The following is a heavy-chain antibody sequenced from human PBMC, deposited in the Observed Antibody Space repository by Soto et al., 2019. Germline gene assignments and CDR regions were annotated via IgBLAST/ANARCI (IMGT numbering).Heavy chain of an antibody. Sequence: SETFAIGFTVSGDSISSGYYWAWIRQPPGKVLEWIGSIYHSGTAYYNPSLKSRVIRSIDKSKNKFSLKLSSVTAADSAVYYCARTYNVGYAPYF. CDR2: IYHSGTA. CDR1: GDSISSGYY. D-gene: IGHD2-2*01. V-gene: IGHV4-38-2*02. CDR3: ARTYNVGYAPYF. J-gene: IGHJ4*01.